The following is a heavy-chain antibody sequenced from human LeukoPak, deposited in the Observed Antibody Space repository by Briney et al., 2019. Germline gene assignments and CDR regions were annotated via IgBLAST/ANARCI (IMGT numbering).Heavy chain of an antibody. CDR2: IYYSGST. J-gene: IGHJ6*03. CDR1: GGSISSGSYY. V-gene: IGHV4-61*01. Sequence: PSETLSLTCTVSGGSISSGSYYWSWIRQPPGTGLEWIGYIYYSGSTNYNPSLKSRVTISVDTSKNQFSLKLSSVTAADTAVYYCSRAFSGSTRRYYYSTLVWG. CDR3: SRAFSGSTRRYYYSTLV. D-gene: IGHD2-2*01.